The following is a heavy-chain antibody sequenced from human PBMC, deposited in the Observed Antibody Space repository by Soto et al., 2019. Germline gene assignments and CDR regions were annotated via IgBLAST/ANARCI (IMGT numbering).Heavy chain of an antibody. Sequence: SETLSLTCTVSGGSISSSSYYWGWIRQPQGKGLEWIGSIYYSGSTYYNPSLKSRVTISVDTSKNQFSLKLSSVTAADTAVYYCARFDSSVAAFDIWGQGTMVTVSS. D-gene: IGHD3-22*01. CDR3: ARFDSSVAAFDI. CDR2: IYYSGST. J-gene: IGHJ3*02. V-gene: IGHV4-39*01. CDR1: GGSISSSSYY.